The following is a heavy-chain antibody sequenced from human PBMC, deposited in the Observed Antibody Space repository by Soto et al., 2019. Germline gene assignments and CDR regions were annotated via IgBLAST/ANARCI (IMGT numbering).Heavy chain of an antibody. Sequence: QVQLQESGPGLVKPSETLSLTCTVSGDSVTIDYYYWTWIRQPPGKGLEWIGNIYNIGNTNYSPPLKSRVTISVDTSKNQFSLKLNSVTAADTAVYYCARYRGLRYFAKRRVWFDPWGQGTLVTVSS. V-gene: IGHV4-61*01. J-gene: IGHJ5*02. CDR1: GDSVTIDYYY. CDR3: ARYRGLRYFAKRRVWFDP. D-gene: IGHD3-9*01. CDR2: IYNIGNT.